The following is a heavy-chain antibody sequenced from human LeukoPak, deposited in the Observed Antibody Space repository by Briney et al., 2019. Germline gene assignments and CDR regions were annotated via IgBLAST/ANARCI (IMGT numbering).Heavy chain of an antibody. D-gene: IGHD6-19*01. CDR1: GFTVSSNY. CDR3: ARVSGWYTDGFDY. Sequence: GGSLRLSCAASGFTVSSNYMSWVRQAPGKGLEWVSSISSSSSYIYHADSVKGRFTISRDNAKNSLYLQMNSLRAEDTAVYYCARVSGWYTDGFDYWGQGTLVTVSS. CDR2: ISSSSSYI. V-gene: IGHV3-21*01. J-gene: IGHJ4*02.